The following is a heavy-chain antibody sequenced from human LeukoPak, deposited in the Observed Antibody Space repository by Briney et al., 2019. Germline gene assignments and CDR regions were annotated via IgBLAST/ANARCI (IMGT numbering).Heavy chain of an antibody. D-gene: IGHD5/OR15-5a*01. Sequence: ASVKVSCKASGYIFSSHALHWVRQAPGQRLERMGWITAGNGNTKYSQKFQGRVTITRDTSASTAYLELSSLRSEDTAVYYCARIHSVYDIQDSWGQGTLVTVSS. CDR1: GYIFSSHA. CDR3: ARIHSVYDIQDS. CDR2: ITAGNGNT. V-gene: IGHV1-3*01. J-gene: IGHJ5*01.